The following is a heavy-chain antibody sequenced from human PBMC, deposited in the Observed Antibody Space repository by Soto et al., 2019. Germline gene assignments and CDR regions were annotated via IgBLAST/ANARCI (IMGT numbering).Heavy chain of an antibody. CDR2: ISSGSSYI. CDR3: ARDPSRCYGACGSYYYGMDV. V-gene: IGHV3-21*01. CDR1: GFTFSNYS. D-gene: IGHD2-2*01. J-gene: IGHJ6*04. Sequence: EVQLVESGGGLVKPGGSLRLSCAASGFTFSNYSMNWVRQAPGKGLEWVSSISSGSSYIYCAGSVKSRFAISRDNAKNSLSRQVNGLRAEDTADYYGARDPSRCYGACGSYYYGMDVWGEGATGGVSS.